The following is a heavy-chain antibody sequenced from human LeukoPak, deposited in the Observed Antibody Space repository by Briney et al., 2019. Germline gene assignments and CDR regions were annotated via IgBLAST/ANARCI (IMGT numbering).Heavy chain of an antibody. CDR1: GGSFSGYY. D-gene: IGHD3-10*01. V-gene: IGHV4-34*01. CDR3: ARLYLRGSGSMYYFDY. Sequence: SETLSLTCVVYGGSFSGYYWSWIRQPPGKGLEWIGEINHSGSTNYNPSLKSRVTISVDTSKNQFSLKLSSVTAADTAVYYCARLYLRGSGSMYYFDYWGQGTLVTVSS. CDR2: INHSGST. J-gene: IGHJ4*02.